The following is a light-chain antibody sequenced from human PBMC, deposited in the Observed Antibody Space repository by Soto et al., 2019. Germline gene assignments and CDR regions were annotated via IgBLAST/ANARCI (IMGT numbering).Light chain of an antibody. CDR3: CSYAGSNTWV. CDR1: NSDVGAYDY. V-gene: IGLV2-11*01. J-gene: IGLJ3*02. CDR2: DVT. Sequence: QSALTQPRSVSGSPGQSVIISCTGTNSDVGAYDYVSWYQQNPGKAPKLIIYDVTKRPSGVPDRFSASKSGNTASLTISGLQAEYEADYYFCSYAGSNTWVFGGGTKVTVL.